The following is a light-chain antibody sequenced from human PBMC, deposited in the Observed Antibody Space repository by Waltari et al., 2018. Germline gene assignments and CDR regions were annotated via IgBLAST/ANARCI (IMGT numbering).Light chain of an antibody. V-gene: IGLV2-14*01. CDR3: SSYTSSSTWV. J-gene: IGLJ3*02. CDR1: SSDVGGYNY. CDR2: DVS. Sequence: QSALTQPASVSESPGQSITISCTGTSSDVGGYNYVSWYQQHKGKAPKLMIYDVSKRPSGVSNRFSGSKSGNTASLTISGLQAEDEADYYCSSYTSSSTWVFGGGTKLTVL.